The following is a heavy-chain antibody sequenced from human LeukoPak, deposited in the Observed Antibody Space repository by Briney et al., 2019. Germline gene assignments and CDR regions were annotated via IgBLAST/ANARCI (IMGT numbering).Heavy chain of an antibody. D-gene: IGHD3-16*01. J-gene: IGHJ4*02. CDR2: INPNSGDT. V-gene: IGHV1-2*02. Sequence: ASVKVSCKASGYTFTGYYLHWVRQAPGRGPEWMGWINPNSGDTNYAQKFQGRVTMTWDTSISTAYMGLSRLKSDDTAIYYCARGTAYTEHSFFDYWGQGTLVTVSS. CDR1: GYTFTGYY. CDR3: ARGTAYTEHSFFDY.